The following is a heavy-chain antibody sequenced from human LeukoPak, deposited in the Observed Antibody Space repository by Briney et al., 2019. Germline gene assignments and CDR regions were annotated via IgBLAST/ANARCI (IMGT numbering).Heavy chain of an antibody. CDR2: IYYSGST. J-gene: IGHJ4*02. D-gene: IGHD4-17*01. Sequence: PSETLSLTCTVSGGSISSSSYYWGWIRQPPGKGLEWIGSIYYSGSTYYNPSLKSRVTISVDTSKNQFSLKLSSVTAADTAVYYCARHDYGDYVRDYWGQGTLVTVSS. V-gene: IGHV4-39*01. CDR1: GGSISSSSYY. CDR3: ARHDYGDYVRDY.